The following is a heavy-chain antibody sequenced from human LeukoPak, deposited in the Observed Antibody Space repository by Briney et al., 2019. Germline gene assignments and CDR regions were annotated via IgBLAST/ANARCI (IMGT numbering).Heavy chain of an antibody. CDR1: GFTFSSYA. Sequence: GGSLRLTCAASGFTFSSYAMSWVRQAPGKGLEWVSAISGSGGSTYYADSVKGRFTISRDNSKITLYLQMNSLRPEDTAVYYCAKGSVSYYDSSGYYYYYYCYYIDVWPKGTTVTVSS. CDR3: AKGSVSYYDSSGYYYYYYCYYIDV. D-gene: IGHD3-22*01. CDR2: ISGSGGST. V-gene: IGHV3-23*01. J-gene: IGHJ6*03.